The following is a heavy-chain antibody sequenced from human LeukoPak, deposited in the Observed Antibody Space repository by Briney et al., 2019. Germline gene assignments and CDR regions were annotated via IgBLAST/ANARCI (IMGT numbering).Heavy chain of an antibody. D-gene: IGHD2-2*02. Sequence: SETLSLTCAVYGGSFSGYYWSWIRQPPGKGLEWIGEINHSGSTNYNPSLKSRVTISVDTSKNQFSLKLSSVTAADTAVYYCARVPKGYCSSTSCYNRYYYGMDVWGKGTTVTVGS. CDR3: ARVPKGYCSSTSCYNRYYYGMDV. CDR2: INHSGST. CDR1: GGSFSGYY. V-gene: IGHV4-34*01. J-gene: IGHJ6*04.